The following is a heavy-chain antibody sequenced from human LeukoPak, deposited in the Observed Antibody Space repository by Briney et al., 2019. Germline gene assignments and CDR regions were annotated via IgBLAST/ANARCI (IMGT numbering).Heavy chain of an antibody. CDR1: GFTFSSYE. J-gene: IGHJ4*02. CDR2: ISSSGSTI. V-gene: IGHV3-48*03. CDR3: ARWGRWLHRYYFDY. Sequence: GGSLRLSCAASGFTFSSYEMNWVRQAPGKGLEWVSYISSSGSTIYYADSMKGRFTISRDNAKNSLYLQMNSLRAEDTAVYYCARWGRWLHRYYFDYWGQGTLVTVSS. D-gene: IGHD5-24*01.